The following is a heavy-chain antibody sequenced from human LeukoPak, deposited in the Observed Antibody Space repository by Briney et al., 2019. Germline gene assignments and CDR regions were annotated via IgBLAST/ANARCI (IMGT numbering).Heavy chain of an antibody. D-gene: IGHD2-21*02. CDR2: INSDGSST. V-gene: IGHV3-74*01. CDR1: GFTFSSYW. J-gene: IGHJ4*02. Sequence: PGGSLRLSCAASGFTFSSYWMHWVRQAPGKGLAWVSRINSDGSSTSYADSVKGRFTISRDNAKNTLYLQMNSLRAEDTAVYYCARVNSHKGDCYPGWGQGTLVTVSS. CDR3: ARVNSHKGDCYPG.